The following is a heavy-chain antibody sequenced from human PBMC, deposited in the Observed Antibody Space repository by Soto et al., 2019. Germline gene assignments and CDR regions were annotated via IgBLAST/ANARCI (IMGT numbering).Heavy chain of an antibody. CDR1: GFTVSSSY. D-gene: IGHD1-26*01. CDR3: ARGTVGTNPNWLGP. J-gene: IGHJ5*02. CDR2: IYKSGDT. Sequence: EVQLVESGGGLVQPGGSLRLSCAASGFTVSSSYLYWVRQAPGKGLEWVSGIYKSGDTYYADSVKGRFTISRDNYKSTLFLQMNSLRAEDTAVYYCARGTVGTNPNWLGPWGQGTLVTVSS. V-gene: IGHV3-66*01.